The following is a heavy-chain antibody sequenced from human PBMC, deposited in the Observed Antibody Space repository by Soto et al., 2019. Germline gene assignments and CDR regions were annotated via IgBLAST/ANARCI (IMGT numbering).Heavy chain of an antibody. J-gene: IGHJ4*02. Sequence: GGSLRLSCAASGFTFSSYWMSWVRQAPGKGLEWVANIKQDGSEKYYVDSVKGRFTISRDNSKNSLYLQMNSLRAEDTAVYYCVKRRDSSGSEYYIDYWGQGTLVTVSS. CDR1: GFTFSSYW. D-gene: IGHD3-22*01. CDR2: IKQDGSEK. CDR3: VKRRDSSGSEYYIDY. V-gene: IGHV3-7*01.